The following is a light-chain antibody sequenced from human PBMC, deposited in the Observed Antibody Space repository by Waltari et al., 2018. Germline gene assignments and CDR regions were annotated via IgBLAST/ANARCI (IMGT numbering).Light chain of an antibody. CDR3: QTWGPGTWM. CDR2: IDSDGSH. CDR1: SGLSTYT. Sequence: QLVLTQSPSASASLGASVKLTCTLSSGLSTYTIAWHQQQAEKGPRFLMTIDSDGSHYTADGIRDRFSGSGSGAERYLIISSLQSEDESDYYCQTWGPGTWMFGGGTKLTVL. J-gene: IGLJ3*02. V-gene: IGLV4-69*01.